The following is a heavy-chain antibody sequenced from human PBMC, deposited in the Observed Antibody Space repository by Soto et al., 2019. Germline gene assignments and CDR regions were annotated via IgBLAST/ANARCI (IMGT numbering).Heavy chain of an antibody. V-gene: IGHV3-30*03. Sequence: GGSLRLSCAASGFTFSSYGMYWVRQAPGKXLEWVAAILYDGSNKYYADSVKGRFTISRDNSKNTLYLQMNSLRAEDTAVYYCARGAYYDVLTGSYSYVMDVWGQGTTVTVSS. CDR1: GFTFSSYG. D-gene: IGHD3-9*01. CDR2: ILYDGSNK. CDR3: ARGAYYDVLTGSYSYVMDV. J-gene: IGHJ6*02.